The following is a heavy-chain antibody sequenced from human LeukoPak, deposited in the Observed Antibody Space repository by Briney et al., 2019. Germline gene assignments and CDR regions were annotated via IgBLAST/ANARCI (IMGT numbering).Heavy chain of an antibody. J-gene: IGHJ4*02. V-gene: IGHV1-8*01. Sequence: ASVKVSCKASGYTFAGYDINWVRQAPGQGLEWMGWMNPTSADTGYAQKLQGRVTMARDTSINTAYMELTSLRSEDTAVYYCARGGYYFDYWGQGTPVTVSS. CDR3: ARGGYYFDY. D-gene: IGHD6-13*01. CDR1: GYTFAGYD. CDR2: MNPTSADT.